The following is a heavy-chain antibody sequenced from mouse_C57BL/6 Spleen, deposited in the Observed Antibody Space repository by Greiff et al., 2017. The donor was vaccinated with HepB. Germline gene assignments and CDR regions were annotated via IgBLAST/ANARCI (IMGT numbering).Heavy chain of an antibody. V-gene: IGHV1-76*01. Sequence: VQLQESGAELVRPGASVKLSCKASGYTFTDYYINWVKQRPGQGLEWIARIYPGSGNTYYNEKFKGKATLTAEKSSSTAYMQLSSLTSEDSAVYFCARSVGYDYGDFDYWGQGTTLTVSS. CDR3: ARSVGYDYGDFDY. J-gene: IGHJ2*01. CDR1: GYTFTDYY. CDR2: IYPGSGNT. D-gene: IGHD2-4*01.